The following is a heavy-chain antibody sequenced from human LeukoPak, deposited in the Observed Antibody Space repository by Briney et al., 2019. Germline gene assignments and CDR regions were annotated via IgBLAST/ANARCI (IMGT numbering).Heavy chain of an antibody. CDR3: ARHSFGELFHPFDY. D-gene: IGHD3-10*01. Sequence: GGSLRLSCAASGFTFSSYAMTWVRQAPGKGLEWIAGISGSGDSTYHADSVKGQFTISRDNAKNSLYLQMNSLRAEDTALYYCARHSFGELFHPFDYWGQGTLVTVSS. J-gene: IGHJ4*02. CDR1: GFTFSSYA. CDR2: ISGSGDST. V-gene: IGHV3-23*01.